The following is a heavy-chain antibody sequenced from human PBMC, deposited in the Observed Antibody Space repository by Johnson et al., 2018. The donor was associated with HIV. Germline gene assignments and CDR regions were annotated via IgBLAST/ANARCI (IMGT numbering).Heavy chain of an antibody. J-gene: IGHJ3*01. CDR3: ARDGNYYDRSGYRVDAFDV. CDR2: ISSSGSTI. CDR1: GFTFSRYE. Sequence: VQLVESGGGVVQPGRSLRLSCAASGFTFSRYEMNWVRQAPGKGLEWVSYISSSGSTIYYADSVKGRFTISRDNAKNSLYLQMNSLRAEDTAVYYCARDGNYYDRSGYRVDAFDVWGQGTMVTVSS. D-gene: IGHD3-22*01. V-gene: IGHV3-48*03.